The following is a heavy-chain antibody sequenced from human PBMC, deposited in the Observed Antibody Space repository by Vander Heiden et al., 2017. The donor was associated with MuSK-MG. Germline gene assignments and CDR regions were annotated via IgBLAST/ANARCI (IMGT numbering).Heavy chain of an antibody. CDR1: GSTFTSYA. D-gene: IGHD2-2*01. J-gene: IGHJ6*03. V-gene: IGHV7-4-1*02. CDR2: INTNTENP. Sequence: QVQLVHSGSELKKPGASVKVSCKASGSTFTSYAMNWVRQAPGQGLEWMGWINTNTENPTYAQGFTGRFVFSLDTSVSTAYLQISSLKAEDTAVYYCARVSYCSSTSCYVDYYYYMDVWGKGTTVTVSS. CDR3: ARVSYCSSTSCYVDYYYYMDV.